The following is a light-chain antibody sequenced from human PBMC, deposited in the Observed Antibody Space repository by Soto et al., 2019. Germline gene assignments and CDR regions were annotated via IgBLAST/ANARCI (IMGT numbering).Light chain of an antibody. V-gene: IGKV1-5*03. CDR2: KAY. CDR1: QSINTC. J-gene: IGKJ2*01. Sequence: DVQMAQSPSTLSASVGDRVTITCRASQSINTCLAWYQQKPGKAPKVLIYKAYSLESGVPSRFSGRGSGTEFTITISGRQPDDFANYYCQQYNTYPRAFGQGTKLEIQ. CDR3: QQYNTYPRA.